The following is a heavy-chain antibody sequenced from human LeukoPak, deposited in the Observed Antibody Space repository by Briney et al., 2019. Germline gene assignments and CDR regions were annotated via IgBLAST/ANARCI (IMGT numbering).Heavy chain of an antibody. CDR2: ISSSSSYI. Sequence: AGGSLRLSCAASGFTFSSYSMNWVRQAPGKGLEWVSSISSSSSYIYYADSVKGRFTISRDNAKNSLYLQMNSLRAEDTAVYYCARDPGYNYGFDYWGQGTLVTVSS. CDR3: ARDPGYNYGFDY. D-gene: IGHD5-18*01. CDR1: GFTFSSYS. V-gene: IGHV3-21*01. J-gene: IGHJ4*02.